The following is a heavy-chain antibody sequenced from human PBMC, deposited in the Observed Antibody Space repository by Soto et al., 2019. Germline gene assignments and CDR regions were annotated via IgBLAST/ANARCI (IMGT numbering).Heavy chain of an antibody. Sequence: SSETLSLTCTVSGGSISGYYWSWIRQPPGKGLEWIGYIYYRGNTHYNPSLKSRVTISVDTSKNQFSLNLSSVTAADTAVYFCARLTPQWPYLDYWGRGTLVTVSS. V-gene: IGHV4-59*08. CDR3: ARLTPQWPYLDY. D-gene: IGHD6-19*01. J-gene: IGHJ4*02. CDR2: IYYRGNT. CDR1: GGSISGYY.